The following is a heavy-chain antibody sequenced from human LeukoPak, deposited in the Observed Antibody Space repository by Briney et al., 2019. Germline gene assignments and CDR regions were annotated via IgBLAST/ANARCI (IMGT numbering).Heavy chain of an antibody. CDR3: ASYYHGFDY. V-gene: IGHV4-30-4*01. CDR2: IYYSGST. CDR1: GGSISSGNYY. J-gene: IGHJ4*02. D-gene: IGHD3-10*01. Sequence: SQTLSLTCTVSGGSISSGNYYYSWIRQPPGKGLEWIGYIYYSGSTYYNPSLKSRVSISVDTSKNQFSLKLSSMTAADTAVYYCASYYHGFDYWGQGTLVTVSS.